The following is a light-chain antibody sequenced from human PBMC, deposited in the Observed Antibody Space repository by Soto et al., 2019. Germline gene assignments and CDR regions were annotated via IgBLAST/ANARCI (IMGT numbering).Light chain of an antibody. V-gene: IGKV1-5*01. CDR1: QSIKNW. Sequence: TLSASVGDRVTITCRASQSIKNWLAWYQQKPGTAPKFLIYDASTLESGVPSRFSGSGSGTEFTLTISSLQADDFANYFCQQYDDYPLTFGGGTKVDIK. CDR3: QQYDDYPLT. J-gene: IGKJ4*01. CDR2: DAS.